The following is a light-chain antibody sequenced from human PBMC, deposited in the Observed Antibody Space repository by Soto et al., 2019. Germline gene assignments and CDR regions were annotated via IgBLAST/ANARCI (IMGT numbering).Light chain of an antibody. CDR1: QSISTY. CDR2: DVS. CDR3: QQSYSTPRT. V-gene: IGKV3-11*01. J-gene: IGKJ1*01. Sequence: EIVLTQSPATLSLSPGGRATLSCTASQSISTYLVWYQQKPGQAPRLLIHDVSNRATGIPARFSGSGSGTDFTLTISSLEPEDFAVYYCQQSYSTPRTFGQGTKVEIK.